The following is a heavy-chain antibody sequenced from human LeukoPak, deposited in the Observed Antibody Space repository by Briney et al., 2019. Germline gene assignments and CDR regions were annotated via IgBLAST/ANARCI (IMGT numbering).Heavy chain of an antibody. Sequence: PSETLSLTCTVSGGSISSSSYYWGWIRQPPGRGLEWIGSIYYSGSAYYNPSLKSRVTISVDTSKNQFSLKLSSVTAADTAVYYCARLLRSPVYDFWSGYYAYLDYWGQGTLVTVSS. CDR2: IYYSGSA. D-gene: IGHD3-3*01. CDR3: ARLLRSPVYDFWSGYYAYLDY. V-gene: IGHV4-39*01. CDR1: GGSISSSSYY. J-gene: IGHJ4*02.